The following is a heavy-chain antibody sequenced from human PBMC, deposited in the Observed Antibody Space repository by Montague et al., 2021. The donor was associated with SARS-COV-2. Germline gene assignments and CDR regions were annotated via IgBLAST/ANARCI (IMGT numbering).Heavy chain of an antibody. CDR2: ISYDGSNK. J-gene: IGHJ3*01. D-gene: IGHD3-22*01. V-gene: IGHV3-30*04. Sequence: SLRLSCAASGFTFSSYAMHWVRQAPGKGLEWVAVISYDGSNKYYADSVKGRFTISRDNSKNTLYLQMNSLRAEDTAVYYCASEYSSGSLDAFDLWGQGTMVTVSS. CDR1: GFTFSSYA. CDR3: ASEYSSGSLDAFDL.